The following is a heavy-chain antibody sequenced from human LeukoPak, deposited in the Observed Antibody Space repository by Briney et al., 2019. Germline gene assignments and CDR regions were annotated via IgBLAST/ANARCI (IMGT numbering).Heavy chain of an antibody. CDR2: IWYDGSNK. D-gene: IGHD6-13*01. CDR1: GFTFSSDG. V-gene: IGHV3-33*06. J-gene: IGHJ4*02. CDR3: AKAQQLDY. Sequence: HTGRSLRLSCAASGFTFSSDGMHWVRQAPGNGLEWVAVIWYDGSNKYYADSVKGPSTTSTKHSKNTLYLQMNSLRTEDTAVYYCAKAQQLDYWGQGPLVTVSS.